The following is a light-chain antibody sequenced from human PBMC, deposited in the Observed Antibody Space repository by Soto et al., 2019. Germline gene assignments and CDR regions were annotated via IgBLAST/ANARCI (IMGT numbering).Light chain of an antibody. J-gene: IGKJ5*01. CDR2: GAS. V-gene: IGKV3-15*01. Sequence: EIVLTQSPGTLSLSPGEGATLSCRASQSISSNFLAWYQQKRGQAPRLLIHGASTRATGIPARFSGSGSGTEFTLTISSLQSEDFAVYYCQQYKNWPLFGQGTLLEI. CDR3: QQYKNWPL. CDR1: QSISSNF.